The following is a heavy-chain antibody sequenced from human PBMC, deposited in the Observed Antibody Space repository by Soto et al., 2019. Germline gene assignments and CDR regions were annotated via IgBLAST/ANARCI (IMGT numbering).Heavy chain of an antibody. CDR2: ISSSSSYM. D-gene: IGHD3-22*01. J-gene: IGHJ4*02. Sequence: EVQLVESGGGLVKPGGSLRLSCAASGFTFSIYTMNWVRQAPGKGLEWVSSISSSSSYMYYADSVKGRFTIYRDNAKNSLYLQMKSLRDEDTAVYYCARPDYYDSSCYSCDHWGQGTLVTVSS. CDR3: ARPDYYDSSCYSCDH. V-gene: IGHV3-21*01. CDR1: GFTFSIYT.